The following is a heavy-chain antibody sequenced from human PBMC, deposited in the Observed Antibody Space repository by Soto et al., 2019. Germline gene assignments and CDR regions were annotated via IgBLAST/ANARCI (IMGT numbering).Heavy chain of an antibody. CDR3: VKGYWKGDV. Sequence: EVQLLESGGGVVQPGGSLRLSCAASGFTFSTYAMNWLRQAPGNGLEWVSAISGSGGSIHYADSVKGRFTISRDNSKNTLYLQMNNLRDEDTAVYHCVKGYWKGDVWGQGTTVTVSS. CDR1: GFTFSTYA. J-gene: IGHJ6*02. CDR2: ISGSGGSI. V-gene: IGHV3-23*01. D-gene: IGHD1-1*01.